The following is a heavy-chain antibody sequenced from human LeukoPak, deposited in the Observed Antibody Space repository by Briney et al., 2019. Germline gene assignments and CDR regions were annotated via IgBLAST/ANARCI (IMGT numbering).Heavy chain of an antibody. CDR3: AREYLGGYLIY. CDR2: TYYRSKWFD. J-gene: IGHJ4*02. D-gene: IGHD3-16*02. V-gene: IGHV6-1*01. Sequence: SQTLSLTCAISGESVSSNNAAWTWIRQSPSRGLEWLGRTYYRSKWFDDYAVSVKSRITINPDTSKNQFFLQLNSVTPEDTAVYYCAREYLGGYLIYWGQGTLVTVSS. CDR1: GESVSSNNAA.